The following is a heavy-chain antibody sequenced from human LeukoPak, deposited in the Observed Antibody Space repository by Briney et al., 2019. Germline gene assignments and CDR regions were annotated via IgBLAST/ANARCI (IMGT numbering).Heavy chain of an antibody. CDR3: ARGLSSSWDVFDF. CDR2: INHSGST. J-gene: IGHJ3*01. Sequence: PSETLSLTCAVYGGSFSGYYWSWIRQPPGKGLEWIGEINHSGSTNYNPSLKSRVTISVDTSKNQFSLKLSSVTAADTAVYYCARGLSSSWDVFDFWGQGTMVTVSS. V-gene: IGHV4-34*01. CDR1: GGSFSGYY. D-gene: IGHD6-13*01.